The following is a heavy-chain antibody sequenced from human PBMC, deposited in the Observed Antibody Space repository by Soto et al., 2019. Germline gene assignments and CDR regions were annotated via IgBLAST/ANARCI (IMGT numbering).Heavy chain of an antibody. V-gene: IGHV3-53*01. J-gene: IGHJ4*02. CDR1: GFTVSSTY. CDR2: IYSGGST. Sequence: LRLSCAASGFTVSSTYMSWVRQAPGKGLEWVSVIYSGGSTYYADSVKGRFTISRDNSKNTLYLQMNSLRAEDTAVYYCASSGYSYGPFDYWGQGTLVTVSS. D-gene: IGHD5-18*01. CDR3: ASSGYSYGPFDY.